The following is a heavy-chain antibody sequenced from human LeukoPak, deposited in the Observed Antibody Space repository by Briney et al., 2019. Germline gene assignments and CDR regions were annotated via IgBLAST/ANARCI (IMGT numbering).Heavy chain of an antibody. V-gene: IGHV4-30-4*07. CDR1: GGSISSGAYS. J-gene: IGHJ6*03. D-gene: IGHD5-18*01. Sequence: SQTLSLTCAVSGGSISSGAYSWSWIRQPPRKGLEWIGYVYYSGGTYYNPSLKSRVTISVDTSKNQFSLRLSSVTAADTAVYYCARASGLRGYTYNYPLDHGFSYYMDVWGKGLTVTVSS. CDR3: ARASGLRGYTYNYPLDHGFSYYMDV. CDR2: VYYSGGT.